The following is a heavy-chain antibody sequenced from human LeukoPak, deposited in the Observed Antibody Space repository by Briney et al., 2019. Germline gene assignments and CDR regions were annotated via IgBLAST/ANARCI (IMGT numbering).Heavy chain of an antibody. Sequence: PSETQSLTCTVSGGSISHYYWSWIRQSPGKGLEWIGYIYFIGNTDYNPSLKSRVTVSVDTSKNQFSLRLSSVTAADTAVYYCARTTSPARYADYQQIDYWGQGTLVTVSS. V-gene: IGHV4-59*01. CDR3: ARTTSPARYADYQQIDY. D-gene: IGHD4-17*01. J-gene: IGHJ4*02. CDR1: GGSISHYY. CDR2: IYFIGNT.